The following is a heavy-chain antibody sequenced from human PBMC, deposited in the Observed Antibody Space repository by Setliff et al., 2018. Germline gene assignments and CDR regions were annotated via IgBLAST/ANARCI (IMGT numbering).Heavy chain of an antibody. J-gene: IGHJ5*02. Sequence: PGGSLRLSCAASGFTFSSYGMHWVRQAPGKGLEWVAVIWYDGSNKYYADSVKGRFTISRDNSQNTLYLQMDSLRPEDTAVYYCAKVKKQLIRGSGLDLWGQGTLVTVSS. D-gene: IGHD3-10*01. CDR3: AKVKKQLIRGSGLDL. CDR2: IWYDGSNK. V-gene: IGHV3-30*02. CDR1: GFTFSSYG.